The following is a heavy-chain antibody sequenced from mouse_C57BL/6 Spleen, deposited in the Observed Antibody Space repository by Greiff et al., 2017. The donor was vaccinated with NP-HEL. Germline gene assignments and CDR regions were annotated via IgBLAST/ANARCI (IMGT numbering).Heavy chain of an antibody. CDR1: GFTFSSYA. CDR3: ASLYYDYN. J-gene: IGHJ2*01. D-gene: IGHD2-4*01. CDR2: ISDGGSYT. V-gene: IGHV5-4*01. Sequence: DVQLVESGGGLVKPGGSLKLSCAASGFTFSSYAMSWVRQTPERRLEWVATISDGGSYTYYPDNVKGRFTISRDNAKNNLSLQMSHLKSEDTAMYYCASLYYDYNWGQGTTLTVSS.